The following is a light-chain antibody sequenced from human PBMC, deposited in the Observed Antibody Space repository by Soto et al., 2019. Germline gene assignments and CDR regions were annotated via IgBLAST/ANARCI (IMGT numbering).Light chain of an antibody. CDR2: AAS. Sequence: AIQMTQSPSSLSASVGDRVTITCRASQGIRSDLGWFQQKPGKAPKLLIYAASSLQSGVPSRFSGSGSGTDFTLTISSLQPEDFATYYCLQDYNYPLTFGGGTKVEIK. CDR3: LQDYNYPLT. CDR1: QGIRSD. J-gene: IGKJ4*01. V-gene: IGKV1-6*01.